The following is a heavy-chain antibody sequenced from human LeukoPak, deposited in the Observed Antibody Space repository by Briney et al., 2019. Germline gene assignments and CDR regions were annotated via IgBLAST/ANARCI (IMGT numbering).Heavy chain of an antibody. D-gene: IGHD3-22*01. Sequence: SETLSLTCAVYGGSFSGYYLSWIRQPPGKGLEWIGEINHSGSTNYNPSLKSRVTISVDTSKSQFSLKLSSVTAADTAVYYCARLYDSRSAAWFDPWGQGTLVTVSS. CDR2: INHSGST. CDR1: GGSFSGYY. V-gene: IGHV4-34*01. CDR3: ARLYDSRSAAWFDP. J-gene: IGHJ5*02.